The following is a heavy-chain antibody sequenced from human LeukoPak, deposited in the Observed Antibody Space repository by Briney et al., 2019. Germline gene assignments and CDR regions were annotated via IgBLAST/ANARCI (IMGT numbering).Heavy chain of an antibody. CDR1: GFTFSGFE. CDR2: ISTSGSTI. Sequence: GGSLRLSCAASGFTSGFTFSGFEMNWVRQAPGKGLEWLSYISTSGSTIYYADSVKGRFTISRDNAKNSLFLQINSLRAEDTAIYYCAIYAGEPGDYWGQGTLVTVSS. CDR3: AIYAGEPGDY. V-gene: IGHV3-48*03. D-gene: IGHD3-16*01. J-gene: IGHJ4*02.